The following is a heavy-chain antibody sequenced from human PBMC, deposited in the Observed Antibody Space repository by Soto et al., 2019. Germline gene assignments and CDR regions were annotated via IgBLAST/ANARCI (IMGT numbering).Heavy chain of an antibody. D-gene: IGHD5-18*01. Sequence: GASVKVSCKASGGTFSSYAISWVRQAPGQGLEWMGGITVSNGNTNYIYNLQGRVTMTTDTSTTTAYMELWRLRSDDTAVYYCARSYSYGSYWYFDDWGQGTLVSVSS. J-gene: IGHJ4*02. CDR3: ARSYSYGSYWYFDD. V-gene: IGHV1-18*01. CDR2: ITVSNGNT. CDR1: GGTFSSYA.